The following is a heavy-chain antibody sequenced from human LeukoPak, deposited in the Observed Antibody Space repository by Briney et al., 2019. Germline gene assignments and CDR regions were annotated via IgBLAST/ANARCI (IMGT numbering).Heavy chain of an antibody. D-gene: IGHD2-8*01. CDR3: ARLRIYCTNGVCYTRAFDY. Sequence: PSETLSLTCTVSGGSISSSSYYWGWIRQPPGKGLEGIVCIYYSGSTYYNPSLKSRVTISVDTSKNQFSLKLSSVTAADTAVYYCARLRIYCTNGVCYTRAFDYWGQGTLVTVSS. J-gene: IGHJ4*02. CDR2: IYYSGST. CDR1: GGSISSSSYY. V-gene: IGHV4-39*01.